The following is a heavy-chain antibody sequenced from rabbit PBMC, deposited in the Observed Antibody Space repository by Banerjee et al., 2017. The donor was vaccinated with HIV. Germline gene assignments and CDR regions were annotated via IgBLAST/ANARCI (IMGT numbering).Heavy chain of an antibody. CDR3: AVDANDSYEDYFSL. D-gene: IGHD6-1*01. CDR2: IYAGVSGST. CDR1: AFSFSNKYV. Sequence: QEQLEESGGDLVKPEGSLTLTCTASAFSFSNKYVMCWVRQAPGKGLEWIACIYAGVSGSTYYASWAKGRFTISRTSSTTVALQMTSLTAADTATYFCAVDANDSYEDYFSLWGPGTLVTVS. J-gene: IGHJ4*01. V-gene: IGHV1S45*01.